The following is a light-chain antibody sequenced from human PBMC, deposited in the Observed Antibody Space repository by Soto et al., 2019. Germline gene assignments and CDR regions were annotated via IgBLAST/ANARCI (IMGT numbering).Light chain of an antibody. CDR2: DAS. Sequence: EIVLTQSPATLSLSPGERATLSCRASQSVSSYLAWYQQKPDQAPRLLIYDASNRATGIPARFSGSGSGTDFTLTISGLEPEDFAVYYCQQRSSWPLTFGGGTKVELK. CDR1: QSVSSY. J-gene: IGKJ4*01. V-gene: IGKV3-11*01. CDR3: QQRSSWPLT.